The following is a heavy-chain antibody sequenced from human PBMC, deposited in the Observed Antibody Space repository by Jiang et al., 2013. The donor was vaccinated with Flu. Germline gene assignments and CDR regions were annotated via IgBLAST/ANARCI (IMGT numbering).Heavy chain of an antibody. J-gene: IGHJ4*02. CDR1: GGSISSYY. CDR2: IYYSGST. D-gene: IGHD3-10*01. Sequence: GPGLVKPSETLSLTCTVSGGSISSYYWSWIRQPPGKGLEWIGYIYYSGSTNYNPSLKSRVTISVDTSKNQFSLKLSSVTAADTAVYYCARVRPGPGKADEPYYFDYWGQGTLVTVSS. CDR3: ARVRPGPGKADEPYYFDY. V-gene: IGHV4-59*01.